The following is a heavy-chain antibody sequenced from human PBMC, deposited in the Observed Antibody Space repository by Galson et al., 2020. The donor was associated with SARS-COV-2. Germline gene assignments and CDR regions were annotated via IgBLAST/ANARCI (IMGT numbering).Heavy chain of an antibody. J-gene: IGHJ4*02. CDR3: ARRDYNSVTAYFDGCDD. CDR1: GDSITRRY. CDR2: IYHSGST. V-gene: IGHV4-59*11. D-gene: IGHD3-9*01. Sequence: SETLSLTCTVSGDSITRRYWSWLRQPPEKGLEWIGCIYHSGSTNYNPSLTSRVTISAETSKNHFSLRLNSVTAADTAVYYCARRDYNSVTAYFDGCDDWGPGIPVTVS.